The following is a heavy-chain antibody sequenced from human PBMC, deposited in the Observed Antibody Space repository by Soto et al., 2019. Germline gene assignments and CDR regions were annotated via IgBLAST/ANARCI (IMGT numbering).Heavy chain of an antibody. CDR2: ISAYNGNT. CDR1: GYTFTSCG. V-gene: IGHV1-18*04. Sequence: ASVKVSCKASGYTFTSCGISWVRQAPGQGLEWMGWISAYNGNTNYAQKLQGRVTMTTDTSTSTAYMELRSLRSDDTAVYYCASTRVLYYYYGMDVWGQGTTVTVSS. D-gene: IGHD6-6*01. J-gene: IGHJ6*02. CDR3: ASTRVLYYYYGMDV.